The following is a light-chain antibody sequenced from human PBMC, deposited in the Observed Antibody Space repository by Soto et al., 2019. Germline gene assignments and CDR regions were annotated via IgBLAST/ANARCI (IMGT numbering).Light chain of an antibody. CDR1: QSVTIN. CDR3: QQTYTFGFT. Sequence: ETLMTQSPVTLSVSPGERVTLSCRASQSVTINLAWYHQKPGQAPRLLIYGASTRATGIPARFTGSGSGTEFTLSISSLQSEDFATYYCQQTYTFGFTFGPGTTVDFK. V-gene: IGKV3-15*01. J-gene: IGKJ3*01. CDR2: GAS.